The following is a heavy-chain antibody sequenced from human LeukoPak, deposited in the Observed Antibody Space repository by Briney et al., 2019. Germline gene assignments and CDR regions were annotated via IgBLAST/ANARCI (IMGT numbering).Heavy chain of an antibody. CDR1: GFTFSSYA. Sequence: GGSLRLSCAASGFTFSSYAMSWVRQAPGKGREWVSAISGSGGSTYYADSVKGRFTISRDNSKNTLYLQMNSLRAEDTAVYYCAKLGYGWDLLGPRGVFDYWGQGTLVTVSS. J-gene: IGHJ4*02. V-gene: IGHV3-23*01. D-gene: IGHD3-10*01. CDR3: AKLGYGWDLLGPRGVFDY. CDR2: ISGSGGST.